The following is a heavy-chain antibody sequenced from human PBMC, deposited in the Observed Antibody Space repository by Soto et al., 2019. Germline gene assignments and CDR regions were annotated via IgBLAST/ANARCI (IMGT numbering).Heavy chain of an antibody. D-gene: IGHD3-9*01. J-gene: IGHJ6*02. CDR1: GFTFSYSC. CDR3: AFLLYYDILTGYYTQLIDYGMDV. V-gene: IGHV3-23*01. CDR2: ISRSGGTT. Sequence: GGSLRLSCAATGFTFSYSCMNWVRQAPGRGLEWVSTISRSGGTTYYADSVRGRFTISRDNSKNTLYLQIDSLRAEDTAVYYCAFLLYYDILTGYYTQLIDYGMDVWGQGT.